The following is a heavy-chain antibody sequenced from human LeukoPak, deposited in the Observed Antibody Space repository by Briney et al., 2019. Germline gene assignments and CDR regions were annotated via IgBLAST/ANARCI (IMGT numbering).Heavy chain of an antibody. V-gene: IGHV4-39*01. CDR2: IYYSGST. CDR3: ATGPYDFWSGYYKYYFDY. Sequence: PSETLSLTCAVYGGSFSGYYWGWIRQPPGKGLEWIGSIYYSGSTYYNPSLKSRVTISVDTSKNQFSLKLSSVTAADTAVYYCATGPYDFWSGYYKYYFDYWGQGTLVTVSS. J-gene: IGHJ4*02. CDR1: GGSFSGYY. D-gene: IGHD3-3*01.